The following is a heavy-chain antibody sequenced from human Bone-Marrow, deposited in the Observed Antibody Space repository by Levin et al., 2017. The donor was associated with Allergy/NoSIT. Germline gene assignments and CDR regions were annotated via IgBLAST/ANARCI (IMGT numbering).Heavy chain of an antibody. CDR2: ISYDGSNK. CDR1: GFTFSSYA. CDR3: ARDGWGITIFGVVIITGLTGTYYYDGMDV. Sequence: LSLTCAASGFTFSSYAMHWVRQAPGKGLEWVAVISYDGSNKYYADSVKGRFTISRDNSKNTLYLQMNSLRAEDTAVYYCARDGWGITIFGVVIITGLTGTYYYDGMDVWGQGTTVTVSS. D-gene: IGHD3-3*01. J-gene: IGHJ6*02. V-gene: IGHV3-30-3*01.